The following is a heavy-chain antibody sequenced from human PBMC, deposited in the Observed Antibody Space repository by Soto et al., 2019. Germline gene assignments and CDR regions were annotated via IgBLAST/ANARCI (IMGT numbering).Heavy chain of an antibody. J-gene: IGHJ3*02. CDR3: ARRSPSWAFDI. V-gene: IGHV3-23*01. CDR2: VSGSGSST. CDR1: GFTLSNYA. D-gene: IGHD2-15*01. Sequence: EVQLLESGGGLVQPGGSLRLSCAVSGFTLSNYAMSWVRQAPGKGLEWVSAVSGSGSSTYYADSVKGRFTISRDNSKNTLYLQMNSLRAEDTAVYYCARRSPSWAFDIWGQGTMVTVSS.